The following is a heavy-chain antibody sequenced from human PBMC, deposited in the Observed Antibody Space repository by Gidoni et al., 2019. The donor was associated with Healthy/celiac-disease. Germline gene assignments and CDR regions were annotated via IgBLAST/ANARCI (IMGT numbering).Heavy chain of an antibody. CDR3: ARMKRGYSYGYDYYYYGMDV. V-gene: IGHV2-26*01. Sequence: QVTLKESGPVMVKPTATLTLTCTVSGFSLSNARMGVSWIRQPPGKALEWLAHIFSNDEKSYSTSLKSRITIAKDTSKSQVVLTMTNMDPVDTATYYCARMKRGYSYGYDYYYYGMDVWGQGTTVTVSS. J-gene: IGHJ6*02. CDR1: GFSLSNARMG. CDR2: IFSNDEK. D-gene: IGHD5-18*01.